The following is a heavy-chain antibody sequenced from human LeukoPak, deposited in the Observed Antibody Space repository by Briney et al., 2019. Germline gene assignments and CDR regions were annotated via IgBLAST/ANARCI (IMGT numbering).Heavy chain of an antibody. CDR1: GYSFSSYW. J-gene: IGHJ4*02. V-gene: IGHV5-51*01. CDR2: IYPGDSDT. CDR3: ARRGYSIFWGIYYFDY. Sequence: GESLKISCKGSGYSFSSYWIGWVRQMPGKGLEWMGIIYPGDSDTRYSPSFQDQVTISADTSISTAYLQWSSVKASDTAMYFRARRGYSIFWGIYYFDYWGQGTLVTVSS. D-gene: IGHD3-22*01.